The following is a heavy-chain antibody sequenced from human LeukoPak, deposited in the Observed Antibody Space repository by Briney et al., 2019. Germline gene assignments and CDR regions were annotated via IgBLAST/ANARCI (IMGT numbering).Heavy chain of an antibody. CDR1: GFSFNTYW. D-gene: IGHD1-26*01. J-gene: IGHJ4*02. Sequence: GGSLRLSCAASGFSFNTYWMYWVRQVPEKGLVWVSRIKTDGSSTSYADSVKGRFTISRDNAKNTLYLQMNSLRAEDTAVYYCTTLYSGAMDYWGQGTLVTVSS. CDR2: IKTDGSST. CDR3: TTLYSGAMDY. V-gene: IGHV3-74*01.